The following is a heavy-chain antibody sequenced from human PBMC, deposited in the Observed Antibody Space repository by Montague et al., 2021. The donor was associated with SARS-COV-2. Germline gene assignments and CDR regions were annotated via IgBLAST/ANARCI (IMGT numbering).Heavy chain of an antibody. CDR3: ARDTRITMIVVVQGYGMDV. Sequence: SETLSLTCTVSGGSISSSSYYWGWIRQPPGKGLKWIGSIYYSGSTYYNPSLESRVTISVDTSKNQFSLKLSSVTAADTAVYYCARDTRITMIVVVQGYGMDVWGQGTTVTVSS. CDR2: IYYSGST. V-gene: IGHV4-39*07. J-gene: IGHJ6*02. D-gene: IGHD3-22*01. CDR1: GGSISSSSYY.